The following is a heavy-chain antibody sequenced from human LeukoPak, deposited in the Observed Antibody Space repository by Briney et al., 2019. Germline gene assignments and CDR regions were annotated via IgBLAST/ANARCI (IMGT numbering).Heavy chain of an antibody. CDR3: ARGVEPLAANTLAY. V-gene: IGHV3-53*01. CDR1: GFNLITND. D-gene: IGHD1-14*01. Sequence: GSLKPFFSSSGFNLITNDLTWVRPAPGKGLQWVSVLYSDGNTKYADSVQGRFTISRDNSKNTLYLEMNSLSPDDTAVYYCARGVEPLAANTLAYWGQGTLVTVSS. J-gene: IGHJ4*02. CDR2: LYSDGNT.